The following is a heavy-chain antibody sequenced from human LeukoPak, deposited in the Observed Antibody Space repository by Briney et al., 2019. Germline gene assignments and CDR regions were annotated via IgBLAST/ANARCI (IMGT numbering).Heavy chain of an antibody. J-gene: IGHJ6*03. V-gene: IGHV3-7*01. Sequence: GGYLRLSCAASGFTFSSDWMSWVRQAPGKRLEWVANMKQDGSEKYYVDSVKGRFTISRDNAKNSLYLQMNSLRAEDTAVYYCARVTTYYDFWSGYSYYYYYYYMDVWGKGTTVTVSS. CDR2: MKQDGSEK. CDR1: GFTFSSDW. D-gene: IGHD3-3*01. CDR3: ARVTTYYDFWSGYSYYYYYYYMDV.